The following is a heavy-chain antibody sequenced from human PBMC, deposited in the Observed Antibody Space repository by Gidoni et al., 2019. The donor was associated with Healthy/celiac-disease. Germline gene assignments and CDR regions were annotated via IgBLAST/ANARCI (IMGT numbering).Heavy chain of an antibody. Sequence: EVQLVESGGGLVKPGGSLRLSCAASGFTFSSYSMNWVRQAPGKGLEWVSSISSSSSYIYYADSVKGRFTISRDNAKNSLYLQMNSLRAEDTAVYYCARGEFGESHPFDYWGQGTLVTVSS. V-gene: IGHV3-21*01. D-gene: IGHD3-10*01. CDR3: ARGEFGESHPFDY. CDR1: GFTFSSYS. J-gene: IGHJ4*02. CDR2: ISSSSSYI.